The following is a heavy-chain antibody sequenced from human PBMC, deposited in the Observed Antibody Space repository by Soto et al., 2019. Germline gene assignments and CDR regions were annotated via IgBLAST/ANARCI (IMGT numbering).Heavy chain of an antibody. CDR1: SDSFSSGDYF. CDR3: PRLVPGAPQHFDF. V-gene: IGHV4-30-4*01. J-gene: IGHJ4*02. CDR2: IYYSGSS. D-gene: IGHD2-2*01. Sequence: QVLLQESGPGLVQPSQTLSLTCTVSSDSFSSGDYFWSWIRQTPEKGLEWIAYIYYSGSSHYNPSFKLRFTISIDTSRKQFSMTLRSVTAADTAVYYCPRLVPGAPQHFDFWGQGTLVPVSS.